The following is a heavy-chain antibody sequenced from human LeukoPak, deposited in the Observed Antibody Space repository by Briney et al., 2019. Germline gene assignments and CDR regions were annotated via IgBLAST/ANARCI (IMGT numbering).Heavy chain of an antibody. V-gene: IGHV4-39*07. Sequence: NSSETLSLTCTVSGGSISSSSYYWGWIRQPPGKGLEWIGSIYYSGSTYYNPSLKSRVTISVDTSKNQFSLKLSSVTAADTAVYYCARGVYYGSGSYYHFDYWGQGTLVTVSS. D-gene: IGHD3-10*01. CDR3: ARGVYYGSGSYYHFDY. J-gene: IGHJ4*02. CDR2: IYYSGST. CDR1: GGSISSSSYY.